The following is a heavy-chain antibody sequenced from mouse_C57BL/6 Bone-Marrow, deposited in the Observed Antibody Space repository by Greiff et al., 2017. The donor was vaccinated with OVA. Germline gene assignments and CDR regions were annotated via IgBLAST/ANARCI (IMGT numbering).Heavy chain of an antibody. CDR1: GYTFTSYW. V-gene: IGHV1-72*01. CDR3: ARHYYGSSLLYWYFDV. Sequence: QVQLQQPGAELVKPGASVKLSCKASGYTFTSYWMHWVKQRPGRGLEWIGRIDPNSGGTKYNEKFKSKATLTVDKPSSTAYMQLSSLTSEDSAVYYCARHYYGSSLLYWYFDVWGTGTTVTVSS. D-gene: IGHD1-1*01. CDR2: IDPNSGGT. J-gene: IGHJ1*03.